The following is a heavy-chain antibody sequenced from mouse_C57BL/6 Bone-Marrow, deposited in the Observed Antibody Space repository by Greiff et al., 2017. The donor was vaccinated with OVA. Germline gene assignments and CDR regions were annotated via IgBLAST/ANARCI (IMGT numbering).Heavy chain of an antibody. V-gene: IGHV1-26*01. Sequence: VQLQQSGPELVKPGASVKISCKASGYTFTDYYMNWVKQSHGKSLEWIGDINPNNGGTSYNQKFKGKATLTVDTSSSTAYMELRSLTSEDSAVYYCARHYGSSYEDWYFDVWGTGTTVTVSS. J-gene: IGHJ1*03. CDR1: GYTFTDYY. CDR3: ARHYGSSYEDWYFDV. D-gene: IGHD1-1*01. CDR2: INPNNGGT.